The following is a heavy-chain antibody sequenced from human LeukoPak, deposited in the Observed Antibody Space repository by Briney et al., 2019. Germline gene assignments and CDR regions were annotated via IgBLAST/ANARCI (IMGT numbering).Heavy chain of an antibody. D-gene: IGHD3-3*01. CDR2: ISYDGSNK. J-gene: IGHJ4*02. CDR3: ARDQGVRFLEWLSFDY. Sequence: PGRSLRLSCAASGFTFSSYAMHWVRQAPGKGLEWVAVISYDGSNKYYADSVKGRFTISRDNSKNTLYLQMNSLRAEDTAVYYCARDQGVRFLEWLSFDYWGQGTLVTVSS. CDR1: GFTFSSYA. V-gene: IGHV3-30-3*01.